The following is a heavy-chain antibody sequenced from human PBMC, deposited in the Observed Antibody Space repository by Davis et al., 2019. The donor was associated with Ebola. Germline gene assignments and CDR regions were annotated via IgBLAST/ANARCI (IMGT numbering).Heavy chain of an antibody. CDR3: ARDGGRDSWD. V-gene: IGHV3-23*01. Sequence: GESLKISCAASGFTFSSYAMSWVRQAPGKGLEWVSAISGSGGSTYYADSVKGRFTISRDNSKNTLYLQMNSLRAEDTAVYYCARDGGRDSWDWGQGTLVTVSS. CDR1: GFTFSSYA. CDR2: ISGSGGST. J-gene: IGHJ4*02. D-gene: IGHD6-13*01.